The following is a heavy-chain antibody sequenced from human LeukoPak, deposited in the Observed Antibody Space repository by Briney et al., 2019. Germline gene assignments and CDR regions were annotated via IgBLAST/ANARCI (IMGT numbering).Heavy chain of an antibody. Sequence: ASVKVSCKASGYTFTSYDINWVRQATGQGLEWMGWMNPNSGNTGYAQKFQGRVTMTRNTSISTAYMELSSLRSEDTAVYYCARGVVAPTTFDPWGQGTLVTVSS. J-gene: IGHJ5*02. D-gene: IGHD2-15*01. CDR2: MNPNSGNT. CDR1: GYTFTSYD. V-gene: IGHV1-8*01. CDR3: ARGVVAPTTFDP.